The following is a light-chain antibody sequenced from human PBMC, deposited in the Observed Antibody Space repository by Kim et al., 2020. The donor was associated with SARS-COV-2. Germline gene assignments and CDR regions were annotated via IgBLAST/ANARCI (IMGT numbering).Light chain of an antibody. J-gene: IGKJ2*01. CDR1: QSVSDW. Sequence: DIQMTQSPSILSASVGDRVTITCRASQSVSDWLDWYQQKPGKAPKLLIYKASSLQSGVPSRFSGSGSGTEFTLTISSLQPDDFAIYYCLRYNDNSGTFGQGTKLEI. CDR2: KAS. CDR3: LRYNDNSGT. V-gene: IGKV1-5*03.